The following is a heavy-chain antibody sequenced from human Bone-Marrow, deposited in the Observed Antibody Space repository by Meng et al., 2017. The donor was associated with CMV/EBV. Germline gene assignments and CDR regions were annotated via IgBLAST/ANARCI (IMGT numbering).Heavy chain of an antibody. CDR1: GGSFNDYF. D-gene: IGHD3-10*01. CDR3: ARGRRASVWVGALLNYHQYGMDV. CDR2: INHSGVT. Sequence: SETLSLTCAVPGGSFNDYFWNWIRQSPGKGLEWIGEINHSGVTNYNPSLKSRLTISLDTSKGQFSLKMRSVTAADTAVYFCARGRRASVWVGALLNYHQYGMDVWGQGTTVTVSS. J-gene: IGHJ6*02. V-gene: IGHV4-34*01.